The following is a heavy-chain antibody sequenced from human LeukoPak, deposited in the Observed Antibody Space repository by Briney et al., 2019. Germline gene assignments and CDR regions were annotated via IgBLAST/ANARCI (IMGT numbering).Heavy chain of an antibody. Sequence: PGGSLRLSCAASGFTVSSACMTWVRQTPGRGLEWVSVIYSGGGTYYPDSVKGRFTISRDSSKNTLYLQMNSLRAEDTAVYYCARGPKGKYYFDYWGQGTLVTVSS. CDR2: IYSGGGT. V-gene: IGHV3-53*01. CDR1: GFTVSSAC. CDR3: ARGPKGKYYFDY. J-gene: IGHJ4*02.